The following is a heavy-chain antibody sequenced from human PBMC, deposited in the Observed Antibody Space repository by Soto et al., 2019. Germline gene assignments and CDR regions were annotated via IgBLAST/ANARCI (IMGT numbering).Heavy chain of an antibody. CDR1: GGSIGSSSYY. J-gene: IGHJ4*02. CDR2: IYDRGST. Sequence: SEALSLTCTVSGGSIGSSSYYWGWIRQPPGKGLEWIGSIYDRGSTYSNPSLKSRLTTSLDTSKNQFSLKLTSVTAADTAVYYCARHGYTSGRTYFDYWGQGTLVTVSS. D-gene: IGHD6-19*01. V-gene: IGHV4-39*01. CDR3: ARHGYTSGRTYFDY.